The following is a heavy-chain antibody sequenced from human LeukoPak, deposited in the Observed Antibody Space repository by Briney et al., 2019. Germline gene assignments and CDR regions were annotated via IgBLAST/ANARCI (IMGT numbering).Heavy chain of an antibody. D-gene: IGHD3-22*01. CDR3: ATASGITMIAIPFDY. CDR1: GFTFSNYG. CDR2: ISYDGSNK. V-gene: IGHV3-30*03. Sequence: PGGSLRLSCAASGFTFSNYGMHWVRQAPGKGLERVAVISYDGSNKYYADSVKGRFTISRDNSKNTLYLQMNSLRAEDTAVYYCATASGITMIAIPFDYWGQGTLVTVSS. J-gene: IGHJ4*02.